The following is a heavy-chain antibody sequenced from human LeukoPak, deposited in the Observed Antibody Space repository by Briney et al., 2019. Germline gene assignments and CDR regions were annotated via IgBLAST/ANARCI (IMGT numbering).Heavy chain of an antibody. Sequence: SETLSLTCTVSGGSISSGNYYWSWIRLPAGKGLEWIGRIYASGITKYNPSLKSRATMSVDTSKNQFSLKLSSVTAADTAVYYCARGVFDWSTDYDAFDIWGQGTMVTVSS. J-gene: IGHJ3*02. D-gene: IGHD3-9*01. CDR2: IYASGIT. CDR1: GGSISSGNYY. CDR3: ARGVFDWSTDYDAFDI. V-gene: IGHV4-61*02.